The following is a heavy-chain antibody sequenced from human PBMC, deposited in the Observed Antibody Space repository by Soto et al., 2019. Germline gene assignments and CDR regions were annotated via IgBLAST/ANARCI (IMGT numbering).Heavy chain of an antibody. CDR2: IYYSGST. CDR1: GGSISSGDYY. D-gene: IGHD3-10*01. Sequence: QVQLQESGPGLVKPSQTLSLTCTVSGGSISSGDYYWSWIRQPPGKGLEWIGYIYYSGSTYYNPSRNTRVTLSGDTSKNQCSLKLSSVTAADTAVYYCARSGRQRWFDPWGQGTLVTVSS. CDR3: ARSGRQRWFDP. J-gene: IGHJ5*02. V-gene: IGHV4-30-4*01.